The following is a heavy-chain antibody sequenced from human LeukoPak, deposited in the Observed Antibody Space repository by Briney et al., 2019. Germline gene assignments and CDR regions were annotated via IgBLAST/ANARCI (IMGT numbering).Heavy chain of an antibody. J-gene: IGHJ4*02. CDR2: ISASGDIT. D-gene: IGHD3-22*01. CDR1: GFTFSSYA. Sequence: PGGSLRLSCAASGFTFSSYAMSWVRQAPGKGLEWVSGISASGDITYYVDSVKGRFTISRDNSKNTLYLQMNSLRAEDTAVYYCARAFTSTGYYYVEYWGQGTLVTVSS. V-gene: IGHV3-23*01. CDR3: ARAFTSTGYYYVEY.